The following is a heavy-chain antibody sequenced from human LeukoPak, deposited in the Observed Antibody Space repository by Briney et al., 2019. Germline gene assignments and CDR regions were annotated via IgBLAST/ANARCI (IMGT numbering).Heavy chain of an antibody. Sequence: PSETLSLTCAVYGGSFSGYYWSWIRQPPGKGLEWIGEINHSGSTNYNPSLKSRVTISVDTSKNQFSLKLSSVTAADTAVYYCARARVDCSGGSCPETLTYYGMDVWGQGTTVTVSS. CDR1: GGSFSGYY. D-gene: IGHD2-15*01. V-gene: IGHV4-34*01. CDR3: ARARVDCSGGSCPETLTYYGMDV. J-gene: IGHJ6*02. CDR2: INHSGST.